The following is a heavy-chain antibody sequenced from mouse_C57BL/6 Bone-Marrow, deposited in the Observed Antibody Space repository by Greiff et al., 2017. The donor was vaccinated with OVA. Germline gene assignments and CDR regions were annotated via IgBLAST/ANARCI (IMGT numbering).Heavy chain of an antibody. J-gene: IGHJ1*03. CDR3: ARDGYYYGSSNWYFDV. V-gene: IGHV5-4*01. CDR1: GFTFSSYA. D-gene: IGHD1-1*01. Sequence: DVKLVESGGGLVKPGGSLKLSCAASGFTFSSYAMSWVRQTPDKRLEWVATISDGGSYTYYPDNVKGRFTISRDNAKNNLYLQMSQLKSEDTAMYYCARDGYYYGSSNWYFDVWGTGTTVTVSS. CDR2: ISDGGSYT.